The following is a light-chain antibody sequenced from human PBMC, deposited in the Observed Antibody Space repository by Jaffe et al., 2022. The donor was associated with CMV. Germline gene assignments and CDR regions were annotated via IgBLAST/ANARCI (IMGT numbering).Light chain of an antibody. CDR3: QQSWTWT. J-gene: IGKJ1*01. CDR1: QSVLYSSINKNY. V-gene: IGKV4-1*01. CDR2: WAS. Sequence: DIVMTQSPDSLAVSLGERATINCKSSQSVLYSSINKNYLAWYQQKPGQPPRLLIYWASTRESGVPDRFSGSGSGTDFTLTISSLQAEDVAVYYCQQSWTWTFGQGTKVEIK.